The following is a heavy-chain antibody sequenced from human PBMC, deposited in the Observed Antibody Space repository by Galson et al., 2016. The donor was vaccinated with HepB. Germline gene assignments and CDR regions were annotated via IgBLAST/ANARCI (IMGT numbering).Heavy chain of an antibody. J-gene: IGHJ4*02. V-gene: IGHV1-8*01. CDR3: ARVRGGSYFKGFFDY. CDR2: VDPHSGNT. Sequence: SVKVSCKASGYTFISYDINWVRQATGQGLEWMAWVDPHSGNTGYAQNFQGRVSITRDISASAAYMELSSLRSEDTAIYYCARVRGGSYFKGFFDYWGQGTLVTVSS. D-gene: IGHD1-26*01. CDR1: GYTFISYD.